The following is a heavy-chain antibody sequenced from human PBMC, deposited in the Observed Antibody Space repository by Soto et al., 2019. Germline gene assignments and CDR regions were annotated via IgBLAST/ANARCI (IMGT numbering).Heavy chain of an antibody. J-gene: IGHJ5*02. V-gene: IGHV1-69*01. Sequence: QVQLVQSGAEVKKPGSSVKVSCKASGGTFSSYAITWVRQAPGQGLEWMGGIIPIFGTANYAQQFQGRVTITAYEALTTAYMELSSLRSEDTAVCYFARDFPSSSSDPWGQGTLVTVSS. CDR1: GGTFSSYA. CDR2: IIPIFGTA. CDR3: ARDFPSSSSDP.